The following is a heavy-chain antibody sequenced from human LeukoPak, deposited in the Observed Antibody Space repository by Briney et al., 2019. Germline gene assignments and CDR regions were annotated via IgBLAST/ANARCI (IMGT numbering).Heavy chain of an antibody. V-gene: IGHV4-30-4*08. J-gene: IGHJ4*02. CDR3: AGLRSSSYYFDY. CDR1: GGSISSGDYY. CDR2: IYYSGST. Sequence: SETLSLTCTVSGGSISSGDYYWSWIRQPPGKGLEWIGYIYYSGSTYYNPSLKSRVTISVDTSKNQFSLKLSSVTAADTAVYYCAGLRSSSYYFDYWGQGTLVTVSS. D-gene: IGHD6-6*01.